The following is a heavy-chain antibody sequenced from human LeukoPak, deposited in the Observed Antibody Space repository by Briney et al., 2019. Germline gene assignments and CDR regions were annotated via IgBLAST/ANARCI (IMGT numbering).Heavy chain of an antibody. J-gene: IGHJ4*02. Sequence: GGSLRLSCAASGFAFGNYAMGWVRQAPGKVLEWVSSIDSSGSYTPSADSVKGRFTISRDNFENTLYLQMNSLRAEDTAVYFCAKISTVTDNFGHWGQGTLVTVSS. CDR2: IDSSGSYT. CDR3: AKISTVTDNFGH. V-gene: IGHV3-23*01. D-gene: IGHD4-17*01. CDR1: GFAFGNYA.